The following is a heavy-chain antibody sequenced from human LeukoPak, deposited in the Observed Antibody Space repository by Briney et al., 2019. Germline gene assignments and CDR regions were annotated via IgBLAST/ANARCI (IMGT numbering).Heavy chain of an antibody. J-gene: IGHJ4*02. CDR2: IKQDGSEK. D-gene: IGHD3-16*01. CDR1: GFTFSSYA. V-gene: IGHV3-7*01. Sequence: PGGSLRLSCAAFGFTFSSYAMHWVRQAPGKGLEWVANIKQDGSEKYYVDSVKGRFTISRDNAKNSLYLQMNSLRAEDTAVYYCARRPTPDGWDLDYWGQGTLVSVSS. CDR3: ARRPTPDGWDLDY.